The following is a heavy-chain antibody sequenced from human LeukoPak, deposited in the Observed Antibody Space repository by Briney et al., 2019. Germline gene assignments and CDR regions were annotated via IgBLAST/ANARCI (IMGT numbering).Heavy chain of an antibody. Sequence: PGGSLRLSCAAYGFTFSTCGRHWVRQAPGKGLGWVAFIKDGGIKKDYAASVKGRLTISRDTSKNTLYLQMNSLRVEDTAVYYCVKDFHNSWTFDYWGQGTLVTVSS. D-gene: IGHD6-13*01. J-gene: IGHJ4*02. V-gene: IGHV3-30*02. CDR1: GFTFSTCG. CDR2: IKDGGIKK. CDR3: VKDFHNSWTFDY.